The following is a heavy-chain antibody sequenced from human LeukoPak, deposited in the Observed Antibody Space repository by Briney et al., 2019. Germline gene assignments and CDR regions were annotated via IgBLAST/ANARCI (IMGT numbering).Heavy chain of an antibody. D-gene: IGHD2/OR15-2a*01. CDR3: AREGIVRTYDQ. CDR1: GDSISSYY. Sequence: SETLSLTCTVSGDSISSYYWYWFRQPPGKELEWIACIYYSGITHFNPSLKSRVTISLDTSKNQFSLRLSSVTAADTAVYYCAREGIVRTYDQWGQGTLVTVSS. V-gene: IGHV4-59*12. CDR2: IYYSGIT. J-gene: IGHJ4*02.